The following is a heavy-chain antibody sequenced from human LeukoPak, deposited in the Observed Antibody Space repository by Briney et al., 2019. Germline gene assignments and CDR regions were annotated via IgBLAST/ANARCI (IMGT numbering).Heavy chain of an antibody. J-gene: IGHJ4*02. V-gene: IGHV3-7*01. CDR2: IKQDGSEK. CDR3: ARCTHVRYFDWLLWFDY. CDR1: GFTFSSYW. D-gene: IGHD3-9*01. Sequence: GGSLRLSCAASGFTFSSYWMSWVRQAPGKGLEWVANIKQDGSEKYYVDSVKGRFTISRDNAKNSLYLQMNSLRAEDTAVYYCARCTHVRYFDWLLWFDYWGQGTLVTVSS.